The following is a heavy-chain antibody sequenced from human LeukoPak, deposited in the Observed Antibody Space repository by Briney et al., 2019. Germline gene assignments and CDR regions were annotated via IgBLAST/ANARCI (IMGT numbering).Heavy chain of an antibody. D-gene: IGHD3-22*01. CDR1: GGSISSYY. J-gene: IGHJ4*02. CDR3: ARHLRSSNYYDSSGYPLTMFDY. CDR2: IYYSGST. Sequence: SETLSLTCTVSGGSISSYYWSWIRQPPGKGLEWIGYIYYSGSTYYNPSLKSRVTISVDTSKNQFSLKLSSVTAADTAVYYCARHLRSSNYYDSSGYPLTMFDYWGQGTLVTVSS. V-gene: IGHV4-59*04.